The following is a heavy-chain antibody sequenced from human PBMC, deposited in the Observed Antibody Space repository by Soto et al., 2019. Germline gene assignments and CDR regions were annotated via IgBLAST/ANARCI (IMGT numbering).Heavy chain of an antibody. D-gene: IGHD6-25*01. CDR2: ISSSGTTM. CDR1: GFTFSSYS. J-gene: IGHJ4*02. Sequence: PEGSLRLSCAASGFTFSSYSMNWVRQAPGKGLEWVSYISSSGTTMYYADSVKGRFTISRDSAKNSLSLQMNSLRAEDTAVYYCARGAETGYSGVDYWGQGTLVTVSS. V-gene: IGHV3-48*01. CDR3: ARGAETGYSGVDY.